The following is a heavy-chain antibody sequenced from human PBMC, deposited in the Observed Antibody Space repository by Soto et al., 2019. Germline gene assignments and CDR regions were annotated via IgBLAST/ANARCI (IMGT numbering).Heavy chain of an antibody. Sequence: GWSLRLSCAASGFTFSSYAMSWVRQAPGKGLEWVSAISGSGGSTYYADSVKGRFTISRDNSKNTLYLQMNSLRAEDTAVYYCAKDRPSSGWYYYYYGMDVWGQGTTVTVSS. CDR1: GFTFSSYA. V-gene: IGHV3-23*01. CDR2: ISGSGGST. J-gene: IGHJ6*02. CDR3: AKDRPSSGWYYYYYGMDV. D-gene: IGHD6-19*01.